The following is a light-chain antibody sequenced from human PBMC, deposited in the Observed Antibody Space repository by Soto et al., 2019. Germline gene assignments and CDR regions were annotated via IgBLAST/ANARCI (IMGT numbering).Light chain of an antibody. J-gene: IGKJ1*01. CDR1: QRISNY. CDR3: QNYNSDPRT. Sequence: DIQMTQSPSSLSASIGDRVTISCRASQRISNYLAWYQQKPGKVPNLLIYAASTPHSGVPSRFSGRGSGTDFTLTISSPQPEDVATYYCQNYNSDPRTFGQGTKVEIK. CDR2: AAS. V-gene: IGKV1-27*01.